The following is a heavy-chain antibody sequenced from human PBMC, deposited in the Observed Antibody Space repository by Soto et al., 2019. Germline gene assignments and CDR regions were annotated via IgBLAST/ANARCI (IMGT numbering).Heavy chain of an antibody. CDR2: IIPIFGTA. D-gene: IGHD2-15*01. J-gene: IGHJ4*02. CDR3: ARDKGYCSDTSCPDFDY. V-gene: IGHV1-69*13. CDR1: GGTFSSYA. Sequence: SVKVSCKASGGTFSSYAISWVRQAPGQGLEWMGGIIPIFGTANYAQKFQGRVTITADESTSTAYMELNSLRYEDTAVYYCARDKGYCSDTSCPDFDYWGQGPLVTVSS.